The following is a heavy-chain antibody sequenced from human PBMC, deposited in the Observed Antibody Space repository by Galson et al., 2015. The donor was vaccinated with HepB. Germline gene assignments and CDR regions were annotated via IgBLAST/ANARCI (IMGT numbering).Heavy chain of an antibody. D-gene: IGHD6-19*01. J-gene: IGHJ4*02. CDR1: GFTFRNYA. CDR2: ITPSGDNT. Sequence: SLRLSCAASGFTFRNYAMSWVRQAPGKGLEWVSAITPSGDNTYSADSVKGRFTITRDNSKNTLFLQKTGLTADDTAIYYCAIVHPAYTSGWYRQALYCFDSWGQGTLVAVSS. CDR3: AIVHPAYTSGWYRQALYCFDS. V-gene: IGHV3-23*01.